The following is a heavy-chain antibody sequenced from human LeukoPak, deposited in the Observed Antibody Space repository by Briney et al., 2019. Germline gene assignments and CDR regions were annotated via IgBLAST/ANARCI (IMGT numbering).Heavy chain of an antibody. Sequence: GGSLRLSCAASGFTFSSYSMNWVRQAPGKGLEWVAVISYDGSNKYYADSVKGRFTISRDNSKNTLYLQMNSLRAEDTAVYYCAKDVLLWFGESKDYWGQGTLVTVSS. CDR2: ISYDGSNK. V-gene: IGHV3-30*18. D-gene: IGHD3-10*01. J-gene: IGHJ4*02. CDR1: GFTFSSYS. CDR3: AKDVLLWFGESKDY.